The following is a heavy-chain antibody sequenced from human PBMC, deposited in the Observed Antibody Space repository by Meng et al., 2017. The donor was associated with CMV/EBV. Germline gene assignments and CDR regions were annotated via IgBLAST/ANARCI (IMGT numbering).Heavy chain of an antibody. CDR1: GGSFSGYY. J-gene: IGHJ4*02. D-gene: IGHD6-19*01. CDR3: ARGPSSGWYWG. V-gene: IGHV4-34*01. Sequence: ETLSLTCAVFGGSFSGYYWSWIRQPPGKGLEWIGEINHSGSTNHNLSLKSRVTISVDTSKNQFSLKLSSVTAADTAVYYCARGPSSGWYWGWGQGTLVTVSS. CDR2: INHSGST.